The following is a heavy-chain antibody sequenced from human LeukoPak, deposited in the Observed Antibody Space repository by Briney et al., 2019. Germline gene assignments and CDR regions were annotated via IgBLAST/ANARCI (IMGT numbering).Heavy chain of an antibody. V-gene: IGHV1-46*01. CDR3: ARVYNSGWPLDY. CDR2: INPSGGST. Sequence: GASEKVSCKASGYTFTSYYMHWVRQAPGQGLEWMGVINPSGGSTSYAQKFQGRVTMTSDTSTSTVYLELSSLRFEDTAVYYCARVYNSGWPLDYWGQGTLVTVSS. D-gene: IGHD6-19*01. J-gene: IGHJ4*02. CDR1: GYTFTSYY.